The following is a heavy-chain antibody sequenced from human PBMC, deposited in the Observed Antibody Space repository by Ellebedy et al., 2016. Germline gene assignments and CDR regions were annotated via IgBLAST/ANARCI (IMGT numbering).Heavy chain of an antibody. V-gene: IGHV4-59*01. CDR1: GDSINSFY. D-gene: IGHD6-19*01. J-gene: IGHJ4*02. CDR3: ARFSPGWYEADY. Sequence: SETLSLTXNVSGDSINSFYWSWIRQPPGKALEWIGYVYHTGTTSYNPSLKRRVTISVDPSKKQFSLKLSSVTAADTAVYYCARFSPGWYEADYWGPGTLVTVSS. CDR2: VYHTGTT.